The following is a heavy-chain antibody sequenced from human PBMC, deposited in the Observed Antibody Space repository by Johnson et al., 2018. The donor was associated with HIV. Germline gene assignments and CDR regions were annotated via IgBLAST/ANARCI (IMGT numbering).Heavy chain of an antibody. J-gene: IGHJ3*02. D-gene: IGHD1-20*01. CDR2: ISYDGSNK. V-gene: IGHV3-30*09. CDR1: GFTFSTYT. Sequence: QVQLVESGGGVVQPGRSLRLSCAASGFTFSTYTLHWVRLAPGKGLEWVAVISYDGSNKYYADSVKGRFAISRDNSKNTLYLQMNSLRAEDTALYYCARHNWNDLAFDIWGQGTMVTVSS. CDR3: ARHNWNDLAFDI.